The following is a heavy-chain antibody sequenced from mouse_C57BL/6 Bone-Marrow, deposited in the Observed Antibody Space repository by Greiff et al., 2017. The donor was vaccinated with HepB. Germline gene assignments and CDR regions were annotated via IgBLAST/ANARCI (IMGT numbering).Heavy chain of an antibody. CDR1: GYTFTSYW. J-gene: IGHJ3*01. D-gene: IGHD1-1*01. V-gene: IGHV1-72*01. CDR3: ATLLLRSWFAY. Sequence: QVQLQQPGADLVKPAASLSLSCKASGYTFTSYWMHWVKQRPGRGLEWIGRIDPNSGGTKYNEKFTSKATLTVDKPSSTAYMQLSSQTSEDSAVYYCATLLLRSWFAYWGQGTLVTVSA. CDR2: IDPNSGGT.